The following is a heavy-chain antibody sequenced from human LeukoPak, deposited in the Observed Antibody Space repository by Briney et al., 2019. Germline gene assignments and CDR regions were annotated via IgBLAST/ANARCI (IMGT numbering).Heavy chain of an antibody. Sequence: ASVKVSCKASGYTFTSYYMHWVRQAPGQGLEWMGIIYPSGGSTSYAQKFQGRVTMTRDTSTSTVYMGLSSLRSEDTAVYYCAREETLWFGELPWVGGLNWFDPWGQGTLVTVSS. J-gene: IGHJ5*02. CDR3: AREETLWFGELPWVGGLNWFDP. CDR1: GYTFTSYY. D-gene: IGHD3-10*01. V-gene: IGHV1-46*01. CDR2: IYPSGGST.